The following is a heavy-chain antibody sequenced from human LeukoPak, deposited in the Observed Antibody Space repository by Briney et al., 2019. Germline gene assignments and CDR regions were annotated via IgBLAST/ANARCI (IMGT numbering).Heavy chain of an antibody. V-gene: IGHV4-59*01. CDR2: IYYSGST. CDR3: ARVGIAARRGYFDY. CDR1: GGSISSYY. Sequence: PSETLSLTCTVSGGSISSYYWSWIRQPPGKGLEWIGYIYYSGSTNYNPSLKSRVTISVDTSKNQFSLKLSSVTAADTAVYYCARVGIAARRGYFDYWGQGTLVTVSS. D-gene: IGHD6-13*01. J-gene: IGHJ4*02.